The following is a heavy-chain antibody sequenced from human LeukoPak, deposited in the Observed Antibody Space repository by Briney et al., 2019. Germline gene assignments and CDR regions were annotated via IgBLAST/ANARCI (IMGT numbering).Heavy chain of an antibody. CDR1: GGSFSGYY. Sequence: SETLTLTCAVYGGSFSGYYWSWIRQPPGKGLEWIGEINHSGSTNYNPSLKSRVTISVDKSKNQFSRKLSYVTAADTAVYYCAESYDSSCYYYAGNWFDPWGQGTLVTVSS. CDR3: AESYDSSCYYYAGNWFDP. CDR2: INHSGST. D-gene: IGHD3-22*01. J-gene: IGHJ5*02. V-gene: IGHV4-34*01.